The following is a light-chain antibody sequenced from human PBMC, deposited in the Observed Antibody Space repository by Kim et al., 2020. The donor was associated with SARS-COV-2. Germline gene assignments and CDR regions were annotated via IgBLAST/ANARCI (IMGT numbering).Light chain of an antibody. Sequence: SYELTQPPSVSVSPGQTASITCSGDKLGDKYACWYQQKPGQSPVLVIYRDSKRPSGIPERFSGSNSGNTATLTISGTQAMDEADYYCQAWDSSYVFGTGTKVTVL. J-gene: IGLJ1*01. V-gene: IGLV3-1*01. CDR2: RDS. CDR1: KLGDKY. CDR3: QAWDSSYV.